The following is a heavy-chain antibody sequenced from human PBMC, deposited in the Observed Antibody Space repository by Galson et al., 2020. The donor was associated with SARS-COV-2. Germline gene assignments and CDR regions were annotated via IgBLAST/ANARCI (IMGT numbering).Heavy chain of an antibody. Sequence: GESLKISCAASGFTFSSYAMSWVRQAPGKGLEWVSAISGSGGSTYYADSVKGRFTISRDNSKNTLYLQMNSLRAEDTAVYYCAKVCGYSYGCERLADWGQGTLVTVSS. J-gene: IGHJ4*02. CDR2: ISGSGGST. CDR3: AKVCGYSYGCERLAD. CDR1: GFTFSSYA. D-gene: IGHD5-18*01. V-gene: IGHV3-23*01.